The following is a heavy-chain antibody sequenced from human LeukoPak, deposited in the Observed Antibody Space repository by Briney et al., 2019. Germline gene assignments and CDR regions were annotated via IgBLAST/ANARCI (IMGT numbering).Heavy chain of an antibody. D-gene: IGHD3-16*02. Sequence: GGSLRLSCAASGFTFSKYWMHWVRQVPGKGLVWVSRINSDGSSTAYADFVKGQFTISRDNAKNTLFLQMDSLRAEDTAVYYCARGLVGYGMDVWGQGTTVTVSS. J-gene: IGHJ6*02. V-gene: IGHV3-74*01. CDR3: ARGLVGYGMDV. CDR1: GFTFSKYW. CDR2: INSDGSST.